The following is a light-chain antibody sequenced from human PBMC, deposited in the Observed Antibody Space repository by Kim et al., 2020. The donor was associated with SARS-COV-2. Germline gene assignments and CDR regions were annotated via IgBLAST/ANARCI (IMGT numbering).Light chain of an antibody. CDR3: EKYGRSPIT. CDR2: GAH. Sequence: SRAERAAPPSRARPGVRTRAVAWYKKKPGQDPRISIYGAHSRANGIPDRCSGSGYGTDFTLTTSRVETEDFVVYYCEKYGRSPITLGQGTRMEIK. J-gene: IGKJ5*01. V-gene: IGKV3-20*01. CDR1: PGVRTRA.